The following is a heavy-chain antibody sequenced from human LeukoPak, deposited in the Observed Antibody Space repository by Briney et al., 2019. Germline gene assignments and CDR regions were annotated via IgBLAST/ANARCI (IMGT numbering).Heavy chain of an antibody. CDR2: ISGSGGST. CDR1: GFAFSSYA. CDR3: AAMTTVTTSYFDY. J-gene: IGHJ4*02. D-gene: IGHD4-17*01. Sequence: GGSLRLSCAASGFAFSSYAMSWVRQAPGKGLEWVSAISGSGGSTYYADSVKGRFTISRDNSKNTLYLQMNSLRAEDTAVYYCAAMTTVTTSYFDYWGQGTLVTVSS. V-gene: IGHV3-23*01.